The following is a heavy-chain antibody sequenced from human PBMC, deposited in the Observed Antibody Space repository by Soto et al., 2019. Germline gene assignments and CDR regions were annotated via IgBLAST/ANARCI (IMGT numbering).Heavy chain of an antibody. Sequence: ASVKVSCKASGYTFTSYDINWVRQATGQGLEWMGWMNPNSGNTGYAQKFQGRVTMTRNTSISTAYMELSSLRSEDTAVYYCANWGAAANNWFDPWGQGTLVTVSS. J-gene: IGHJ5*02. CDR3: ANWGAAANNWFDP. V-gene: IGHV1-8*01. CDR1: GYTFTSYD. D-gene: IGHD6-13*01. CDR2: MNPNSGNT.